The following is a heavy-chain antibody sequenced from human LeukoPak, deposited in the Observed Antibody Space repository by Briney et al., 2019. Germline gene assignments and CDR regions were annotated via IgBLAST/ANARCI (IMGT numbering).Heavy chain of an antibody. CDR2: INPNSGGT. CDR3: AREMGDWGPPSYGDAFDI. V-gene: IGHV1-2*02. J-gene: IGHJ3*02. Sequence: ASVKVSCKASGYTFTGYYMHWVRQAPGQGLEWMGWINPNSGGTNYAQKFQGRVTMTRDTSISTAYMELSRLRSDDTAVYYCAREMGDWGPPSYGDAFDIWGQGTMVTVSS. D-gene: IGHD3-16*01. CDR1: GYTFTGYY.